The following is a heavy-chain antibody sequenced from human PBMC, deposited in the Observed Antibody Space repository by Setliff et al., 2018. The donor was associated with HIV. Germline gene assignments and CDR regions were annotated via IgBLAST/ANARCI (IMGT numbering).Heavy chain of an antibody. D-gene: IGHD1-26*01. CDR3: ATGRLRATSPFDN. CDR2: ISKNSFGI. CDR1: GFTFDNVD. J-gene: IGHJ4*02. V-gene: IGHV3-23*01. Sequence: GGSLRLSCAASGFTFDNVDMNWVRQAPGKGPEWVSSISKNSFGIYYTDSVKGRFTVSRDNSRDTLYLQMNSLRAEDTAVYYCATGRLRATSPFDNWGQGTLVTVSS.